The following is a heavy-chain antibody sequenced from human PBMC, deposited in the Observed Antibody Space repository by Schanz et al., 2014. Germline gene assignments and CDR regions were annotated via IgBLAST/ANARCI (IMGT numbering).Heavy chain of an antibody. Sequence: QVQLVQSGAEVKKPGASVKVSCKASGYTFTNFFLHWVRQAPGQGLEWMGWMNPDSGNTGYAQKFQGRVTMTRNTSISTAYMELSSLGTEDTAVYYCTRLRRADPNGFDVWGQGTTVTVSS. CDR3: TRLRRADPNGFDV. CDR2: MNPDSGNT. V-gene: IGHV1-8*02. J-gene: IGHJ6*02. D-gene: IGHD6-19*01. CDR1: GYTFTNFF.